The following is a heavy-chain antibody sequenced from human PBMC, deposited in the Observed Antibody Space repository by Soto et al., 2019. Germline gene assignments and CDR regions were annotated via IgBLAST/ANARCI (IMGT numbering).Heavy chain of an antibody. Sequence: GESLKISCKGSGYSFTSYWIGWVRQMPGKGLEWMGIIYPGDSGTRYSPSFQGQVTISADKSISTAYLQWSSLKASDTAMYYCARQAAAGTGYYYYMDVWGKGTTVTVSS. D-gene: IGHD6-13*01. CDR1: GYSFTSYW. J-gene: IGHJ6*03. CDR3: ARQAAAGTGYYYYMDV. CDR2: IYPGDSGT. V-gene: IGHV5-51*01.